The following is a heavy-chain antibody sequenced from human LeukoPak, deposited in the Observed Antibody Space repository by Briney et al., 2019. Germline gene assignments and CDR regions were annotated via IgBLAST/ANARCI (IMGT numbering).Heavy chain of an antibody. CDR3: TRDRRDGYNYVDV. V-gene: IGHV4-59*01. J-gene: IGHJ4*02. CDR2: TSYSGST. CDR1: GGSINNYY. Sequence: PSETLSLTCTASGGSINNYYWSWIRQPPGKGLEWIGYTSYSGSTDYNPSLKSRVTMSVDTSKNQFSLKLKSVTPADTAIYYCTRDRRDGYNYVDVWGQGTLVTVSS. D-gene: IGHD5-24*01.